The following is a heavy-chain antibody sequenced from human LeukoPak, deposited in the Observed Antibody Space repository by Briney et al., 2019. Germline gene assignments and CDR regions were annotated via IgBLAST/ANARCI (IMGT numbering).Heavy chain of an antibody. CDR3: VVGGYEILTGDKVDY. CDR1: GGSFSGYY. V-gene: IGHV4-34*01. J-gene: IGHJ4*02. CDR2: INHSGNT. D-gene: IGHD3-9*01. Sequence: SETLSLTCAVYGGSFSGYYWSWIRQPPGKGLEWIGEINHSGNTNYNPSLKSRVTISVDTSKNQFSLKLSSVTVADTAVYYCVVGGYEILTGDKVDYWGQGTLVTVSS.